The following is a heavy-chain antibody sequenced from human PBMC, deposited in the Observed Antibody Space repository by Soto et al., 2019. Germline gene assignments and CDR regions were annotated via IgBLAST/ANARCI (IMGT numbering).Heavy chain of an antibody. CDR3: AKSLLLCGRDCYPYYFDY. V-gene: IGHV3-23*01. D-gene: IGHD2-21*02. Sequence: GGSLRLSCAASGFTFSSYAMSWVRQAPGKGLKWVSGISGSGGSTNYADSVKGRFTISRDNSKNTLYLQMNSLRADDTAVYYCAKSLLLCGRDCYPYYFDYWGQGTLVTAPQ. J-gene: IGHJ4*02. CDR2: ISGSGGST. CDR1: GFTFSSYA.